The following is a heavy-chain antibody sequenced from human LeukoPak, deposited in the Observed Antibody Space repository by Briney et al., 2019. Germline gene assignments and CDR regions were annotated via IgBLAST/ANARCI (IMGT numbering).Heavy chain of an antibody. V-gene: IGHV3-30*18. D-gene: IGHD3-9*01. CDR1: GFTFSSYG. Sequence: GGSLRLSCAASGFTFSSYGMHWVRQAPGKGLEWVAVISCDGSNKYYADSVKGRFTISRDNSKNTLYLQMNSLRAEDTAVYYCAKDLARLRYFDWLLLDYWGQGTLVTVSS. J-gene: IGHJ4*02. CDR2: ISCDGSNK. CDR3: AKDLARLRYFDWLLLDY.